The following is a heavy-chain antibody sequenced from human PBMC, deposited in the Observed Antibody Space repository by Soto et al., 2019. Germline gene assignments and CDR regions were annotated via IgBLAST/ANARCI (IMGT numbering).Heavy chain of an antibody. D-gene: IGHD3-16*01. V-gene: IGHV4-31*03. Sequence: ASETLSLTCTVSGGSISSGGYYWSWIRQHPGKGLEWIGHIYYSGSTYCNPSLKSRVTISVDTSKNQFSLKLSSVTAADTAVYYCARGYYDYVWGSYFGYGRYFDLWGRGTLVTVSS. CDR3: ARGYYDYVWGSYFGYGRYFDL. J-gene: IGHJ2*01. CDR1: GGSISSGGYY. CDR2: IYYSGST.